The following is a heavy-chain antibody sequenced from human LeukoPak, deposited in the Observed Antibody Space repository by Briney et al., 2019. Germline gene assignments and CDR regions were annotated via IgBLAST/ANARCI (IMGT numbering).Heavy chain of an antibody. CDR2: IYYSGST. CDR3: ARGDILGRVAAAGKGLGPLGY. D-gene: IGHD6-13*01. CDR1: GGSISSYY. V-gene: IGHV4-59*01. Sequence: PSETLSLACTVSGGSISSYYWSWIRQPPGKGLEWIGYIYYSGSTNYNPSLKSRVTISVDTSKNQFSLKLSSVTAADTAVYYCARGDILGRVAAAGKGLGPLGYWGQGTLVTVSS. J-gene: IGHJ4*02.